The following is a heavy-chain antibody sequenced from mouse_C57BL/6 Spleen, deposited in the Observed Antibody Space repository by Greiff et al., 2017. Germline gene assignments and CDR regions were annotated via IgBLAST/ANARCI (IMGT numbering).Heavy chain of an antibody. CDR2: INPSSGYT. Sequence: VMLVESGAELARPGASVKMSCTASGYTFTGYTMHWVKQRPGQGLEWIGYINPSSGYTKYNQKFKDKATLTADKSSSTAYLQLSSLTAEDSAVYYCARDSLDYWGQGTSVTVSS. J-gene: IGHJ4*01. V-gene: IGHV1-4*01. CDR1: GYTFTGYT. CDR3: ARDSLDY.